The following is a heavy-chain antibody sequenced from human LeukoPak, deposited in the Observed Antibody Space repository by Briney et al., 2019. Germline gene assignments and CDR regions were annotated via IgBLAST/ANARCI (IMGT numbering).Heavy chain of an antibody. CDR2: IYYSGST. J-gene: IGHJ5*02. D-gene: IGHD4-11*01. CDR3: AREGVTHNWFDP. V-gene: IGHV4-59*11. CDR1: GGSISTHY. Sequence: SETLSLTCTVSGGSISTHYWSWIRQPPGKGLEWIGYIYYSGSTNYKPSLKSRVTMSVDTSKNQFSLKLSSVTAADTAVYYCAREGVTHNWFDPWGQGTLVTVSS.